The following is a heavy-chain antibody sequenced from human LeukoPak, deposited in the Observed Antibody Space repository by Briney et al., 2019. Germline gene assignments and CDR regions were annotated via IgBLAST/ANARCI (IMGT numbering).Heavy chain of an antibody. J-gene: IGHJ4*02. V-gene: IGHV3-30*03. CDR3: ARVPDIVAFFDY. CDR2: ISYDGSNE. Sequence: PGGSLRLSCAASGFTFSSYGMHWVRQAPGKGLEWVAVISYDGSNEYYADSVRGRFTISRDNSWNTLYLQMNSLRAEDTAVYYCARVPDIVAFFDYWGQGTLVTVSS. CDR1: GFTFSSYG. D-gene: IGHD5-12*01.